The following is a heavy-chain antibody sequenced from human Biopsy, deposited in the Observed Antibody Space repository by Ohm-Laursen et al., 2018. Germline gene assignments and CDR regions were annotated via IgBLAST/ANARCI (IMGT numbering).Heavy chain of an antibody. Sequence: SVTVSCKASGFSFTGYYIHWVRQAPGQGLGWMGWISPKSGGTNYAQKFQGNITMTKNTSMSTAYMEMSRLRSDDTAVYYCALQSVAQMKNFDYWGQGTLVTVSS. D-gene: IGHD6-19*01. CDR3: ALQSVAQMKNFDY. J-gene: IGHJ4*02. CDR2: ISPKSGGT. CDR1: GFSFTGYY. V-gene: IGHV1-2*02.